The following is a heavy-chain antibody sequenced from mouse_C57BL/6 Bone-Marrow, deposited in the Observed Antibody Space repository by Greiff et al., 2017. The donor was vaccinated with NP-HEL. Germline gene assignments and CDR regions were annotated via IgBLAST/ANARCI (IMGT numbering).Heavy chain of an antibody. J-gene: IGHJ1*03. CDR3: ARRGYGSSYRWYFDV. V-gene: IGHV1-53*01. CDR1: GYTFTSYW. CDR2: INPRNGGT. Sequence: QVQLQQPGTELVKPGASVKLSCKASGYTFTSYWMHWVKQRPGQGLEWIGNINPRNGGTNYNEKFKSKATLTLAKSSSTAYMQLSSLTSEDSAVYYCARRGYGSSYRWYFDVWGTGTTVTVSS. D-gene: IGHD1-1*01.